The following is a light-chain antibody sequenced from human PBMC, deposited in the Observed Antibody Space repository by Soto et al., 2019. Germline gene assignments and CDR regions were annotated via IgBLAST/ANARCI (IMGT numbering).Light chain of an antibody. J-gene: IGKJ1*01. Sequence: DIQMTQSPSSVSASVGDRVTMTCRASQGISSWLVCYQQKAGKAPKLLIYAASKLQSGVPSRFSGSGSGTDFTLTISSLQPEDSATYYCQQANSFPQTFGQGTKVEIK. CDR2: AAS. CDR3: QQANSFPQT. CDR1: QGISSW. V-gene: IGKV1-12*01.